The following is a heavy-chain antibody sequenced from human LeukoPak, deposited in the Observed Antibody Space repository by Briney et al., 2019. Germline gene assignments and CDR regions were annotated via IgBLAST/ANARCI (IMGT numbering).Heavy chain of an antibody. CDR1: GGSFSGYY. V-gene: IGHV4-34*01. CDR2: INHSGST. Sequence: SETLSLTCAVYGGSFSGYYWSWIRQPPGKGLEWIGEINHSGSTDYNPSLKSRVSISVDSSKNQSSLKVSSVTAADTAVYYCARGSDTAAGLYWGQGTLVTVSS. CDR3: ARGSDTAAGLY. D-gene: IGHD6-13*01. J-gene: IGHJ4*02.